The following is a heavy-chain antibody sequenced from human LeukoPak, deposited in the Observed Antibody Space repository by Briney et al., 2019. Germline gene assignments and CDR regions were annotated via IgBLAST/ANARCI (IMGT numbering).Heavy chain of an antibody. CDR1: GFTLSSYG. J-gene: IGHJ4*02. V-gene: IGHV3-33*01. D-gene: IGHD6-6*01. CDR2: IWYDGSNE. CDR3: ASNPSEGY. Sequence: GGSLRLSCAAPGFTLSSYGMHWVRQAPGKGLEWVADIWYDGSNEYYGDSVKGRFTISRDNSKNTLYLEMNSLRAEDTAVYYCASNPSEGYWGQGTLVTVSS.